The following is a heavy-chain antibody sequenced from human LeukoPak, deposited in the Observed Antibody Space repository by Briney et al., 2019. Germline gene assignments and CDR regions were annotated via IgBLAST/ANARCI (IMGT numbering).Heavy chain of an antibody. CDR3: ARAIFVVVPAAISWFDP. D-gene: IGHD2-2*01. Sequence: ASVKVSCKASGYTFTGYYMHWVRQAPGQGLEWMGWINPNSGGTNYAQKFQGRVTMTRDTSISTAYMELSRLRSDDTAVYYCARAIFVVVPAAISWFDPWGQGTLVTVSS. V-gene: IGHV1-2*02. J-gene: IGHJ5*02. CDR2: INPNSGGT. CDR1: GYTFTGYY.